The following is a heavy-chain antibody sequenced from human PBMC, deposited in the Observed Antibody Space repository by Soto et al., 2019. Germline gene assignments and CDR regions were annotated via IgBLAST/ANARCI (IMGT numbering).Heavy chain of an antibody. Sequence: SVTLSLTCTVSGGSSSSGGYYWTWIRQHPGKGLEWIGCIYYSGRTYYNPSLKSRLTISVDTSKRQLSLKLSSVTAADTAIYYCARTKDYSSSLDYWGQGALVTVSS. V-gene: IGHV4-31*03. CDR2: IYYSGRT. D-gene: IGHD6-6*01. J-gene: IGHJ4*02. CDR1: GGSSSSGGYY. CDR3: ARTKDYSSSLDY.